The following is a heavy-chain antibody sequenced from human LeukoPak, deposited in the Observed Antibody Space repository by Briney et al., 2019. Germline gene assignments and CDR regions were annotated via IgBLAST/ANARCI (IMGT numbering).Heavy chain of an antibody. J-gene: IGHJ6*03. V-gene: IGHV3-21*01. CDR1: GFTFTDYS. CDR3: ARDGSGFYLYYYMDV. CDR2: ISTVSTYK. Sequence: KTGGSLRLSCAASGFTFTDYSMTWVRQAPGKGLEWVSPISTVSTYKFYSDSVKGRFTISRDNAKNILYLQMSSLSAEDTGVYYCARDGSGFYLYYYMDVWGRGTPVTVSS. D-gene: IGHD6-25*01.